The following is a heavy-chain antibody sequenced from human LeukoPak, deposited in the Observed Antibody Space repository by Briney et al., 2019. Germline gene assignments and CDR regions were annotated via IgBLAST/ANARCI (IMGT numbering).Heavy chain of an antibody. V-gene: IGHV1-18*01. CDR2: ISAYNGKT. Sequence: ASVKVSCKASGYTFTSYDINWVRQAPGQGLEWMGWISAYNGKTNYAEKLQGRVTMTTDTSTSTAYMELRSLRSEDTAVYYCARGSHGSVYFDYWGQGTLVTVSS. CDR1: GYTFTSYD. J-gene: IGHJ4*02. CDR3: ARGSHGSVYFDY.